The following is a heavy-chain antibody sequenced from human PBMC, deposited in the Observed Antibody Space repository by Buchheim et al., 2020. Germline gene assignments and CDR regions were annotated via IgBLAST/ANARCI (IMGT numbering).Heavy chain of an antibody. J-gene: IGHJ4*02. CDR1: GFSFDGSV. V-gene: IGHV3-9*01. D-gene: IGHD6-19*01. CDR3: AKGWYSSGPFDN. Sequence: EVQLVESGGGLVATGGSLRLSCVASGFSFDGSVMHWVRQVPGKGLEWVSHITWNSGDMGYAGSVKDRLTISRDTAKKSLYLQMSRLRPDDTALYYCAKGWYSSGPFDNWGQGTL. CDR2: ITWNSGDM.